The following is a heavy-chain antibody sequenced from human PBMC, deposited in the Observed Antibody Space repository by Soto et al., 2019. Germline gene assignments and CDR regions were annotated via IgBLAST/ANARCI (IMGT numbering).Heavy chain of an antibody. D-gene: IGHD2-15*01. CDR3: ARGHSDGHYVYYGMDV. CDR1: GVSISSGDYY. V-gene: IGHV4-31*03. J-gene: IGHJ6*02. Sequence: SSETLSLTCIVSGVSISSGDYYWRWMRQHPGKGLEWIGYIHNSGTTYYNPSLKSRLTISVDTSKNQFSLSLSSVTAADTAVYYCARGHSDGHYVYYGMDVWGQGTTVTVSS. CDR2: IHNSGTT.